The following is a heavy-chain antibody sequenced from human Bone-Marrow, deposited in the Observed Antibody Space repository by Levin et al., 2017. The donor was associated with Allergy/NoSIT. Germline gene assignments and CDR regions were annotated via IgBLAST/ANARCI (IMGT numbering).Heavy chain of an antibody. J-gene: IGHJ6*02. V-gene: IGHV1-2*04. CDR1: GYTFTGYY. D-gene: IGHD3-10*01. Sequence: GESLKISCKASGYTFTGYYMHWVRQAPGQGLEWMGWINPNSGGTNYAQKFQGWVTMTRDTSISTAYMELSRLRSDDTAVYYCARGPAYYYAPEGGMDVWGQGTTVTVSS. CDR3: ARGPAYYYAPEGGMDV. CDR2: INPNSGGT.